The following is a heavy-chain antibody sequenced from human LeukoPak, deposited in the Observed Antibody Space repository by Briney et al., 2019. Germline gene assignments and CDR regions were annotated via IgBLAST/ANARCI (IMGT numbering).Heavy chain of an antibody. CDR3: AKDRSVDPTYFDY. CDR2: IRYDGSNK. Sequence: GGSLRLSCAASGFTFSSYGMHWVHQAPGKGLEWVAFIRYDGSNKYYADSVKGRFTISRDNSKNTLYLQMNSLRAEDTAVYYCAKDRSVDPTYFDYWGQGTLVTVSS. CDR1: GFTFSSYG. D-gene: IGHD3-9*01. J-gene: IGHJ4*02. V-gene: IGHV3-30*02.